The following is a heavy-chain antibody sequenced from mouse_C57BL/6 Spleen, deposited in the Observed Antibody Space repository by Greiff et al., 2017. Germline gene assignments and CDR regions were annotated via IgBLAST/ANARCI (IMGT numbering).Heavy chain of an antibody. CDR3: ARRGHSNYFDY. J-gene: IGHJ2*01. CDR1: GYTFTSYW. D-gene: IGHD2-5*01. CDR2: IDPSDSYT. V-gene: IGHV1-69*01. Sequence: QVQLQQSGAELVMPGASVKLSCKASGYTFTSYWMHWVKQRPGQGLEWIGEIDPSDSYTNYNQKFKGKSTLTVDKSSSTAYMQLSSLTSEDSAVYYCARRGHSNYFDYWGQGTTLTVSS.